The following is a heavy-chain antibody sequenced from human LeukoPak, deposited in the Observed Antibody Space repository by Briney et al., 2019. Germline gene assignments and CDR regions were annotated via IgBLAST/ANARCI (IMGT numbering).Heavy chain of an antibody. CDR1: GFTFSSFG. D-gene: IGHD6-13*01. CDR3: AKTSSWSHYYYYGMDV. Sequence: PGGSLRLSCAASGFTFSSFGIHWVRQAPGKGLEWVAVISYNGGTKYYAASVKGRFTISRDNSKNTLYLQMNSLRAEDTAVYYCAKTSSWSHYYYYGMDVWGQGTTVTVSS. V-gene: IGHV3-30*18. CDR2: ISYNGGTK. J-gene: IGHJ6*02.